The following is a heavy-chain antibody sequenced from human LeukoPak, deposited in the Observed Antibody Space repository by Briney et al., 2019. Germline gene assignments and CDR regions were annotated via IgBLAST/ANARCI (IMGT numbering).Heavy chain of an antibody. D-gene: IGHD2-2*01. CDR2: IYYSGST. V-gene: IGHV4-59*12. CDR1: GGSITSYY. CDR3: ARAANQLLSAYYYYYMDV. Sequence: SETLSLTCTVSGGSITSYYWSWIRQPPGKGLEWIGYIYYSGSTNYNPSLKSRVTISVDTSKNQFSLKLSSVTAADTAVYYCARAANQLLSAYYYYYMDVWGKGTTVTVSS. J-gene: IGHJ6*03.